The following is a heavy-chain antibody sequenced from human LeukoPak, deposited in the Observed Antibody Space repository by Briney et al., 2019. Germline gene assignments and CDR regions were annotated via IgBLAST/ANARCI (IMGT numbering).Heavy chain of an antibody. D-gene: IGHD4-11*01. CDR1: GGSISSYY. J-gene: IGHJ4*02. CDR3: ARRYSNYFFDY. CDR2: IYQSGST. Sequence: SETLSLTCTVSGGSISSYYWAWIRQPPGKGLEWIGNIYQSGSTYYNPSFKSRVTISVDTSKNQFSLKLSSVTAADTAVYYCARRYSNYFFDYWGQGTLVTVSS. V-gene: IGHV4-59*08.